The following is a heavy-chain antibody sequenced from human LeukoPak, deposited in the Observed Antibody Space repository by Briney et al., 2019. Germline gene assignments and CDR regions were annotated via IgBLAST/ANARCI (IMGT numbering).Heavy chain of an antibody. J-gene: IGHJ4*02. Sequence: ASVKVSCKASGYTFTGYYMHWVRQAPGQGLEWMGWINPNSGGTNYARKFQGRVTMTRDTSISTAYMELSRLRSDDTAVYYCAREPPRYRGPFDYWGQGTLVTVSS. CDR1: GYTFTGYY. CDR3: AREPPRYRGPFDY. V-gene: IGHV1-2*02. CDR2: INPNSGGT. D-gene: IGHD1-26*01.